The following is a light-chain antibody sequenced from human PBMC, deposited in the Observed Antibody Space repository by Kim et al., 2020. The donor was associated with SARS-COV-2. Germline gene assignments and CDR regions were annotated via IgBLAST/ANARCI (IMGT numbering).Light chain of an antibody. J-gene: IGKJ2*01. Sequence: EIVLTQSPGTLSLSPGERATLSCRDSQSVSSSYLAWYQQKPGQAPRLLIYGASSRATGIPDRFSGSGSGTDFTLTISRLEPEDFAVYYCQQYGSSPLYTFGQGTKVYIK. CDR2: GAS. V-gene: IGKV3-20*01. CDR3: QQYGSSPLYT. CDR1: QSVSSSY.